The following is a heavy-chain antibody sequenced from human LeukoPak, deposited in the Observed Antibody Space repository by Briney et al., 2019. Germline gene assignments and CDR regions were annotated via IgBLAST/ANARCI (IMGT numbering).Heavy chain of an antibody. D-gene: IGHD5-18*01. J-gene: IGHJ6*02. CDR1: GGSFSGYY. Sequence: PSETLSLTCAVYGGSFSGYYWSWIRQPPGKGLEWIGYIYYSGSTNYNPSLKSRVTISVDTSKNQFSLKLSSVTAADTAVYYCARGPALDTAYGMDVWGQGTTVTVSS. CDR3: ARGPALDTAYGMDV. V-gene: IGHV4-59*01. CDR2: IYYSGST.